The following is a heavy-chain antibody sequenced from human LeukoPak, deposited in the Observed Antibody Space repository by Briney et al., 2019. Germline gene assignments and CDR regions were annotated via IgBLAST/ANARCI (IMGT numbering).Heavy chain of an antibody. J-gene: IGHJ4*02. V-gene: IGHV4-34*01. D-gene: IGHD3-22*01. CDR3: ARGKVVRYDY. Sequence: PSETLSLTCTGSGESFSGYYWSWIRQPPGKGLEWIGEINHSGSTNYNPSLKSRVTISVDTSKNQFSLKLSSVTAADTAVYYCARGKVVRYDYWGQGTLVTVSS. CDR2: INHSGST. CDR1: GESFSGYY.